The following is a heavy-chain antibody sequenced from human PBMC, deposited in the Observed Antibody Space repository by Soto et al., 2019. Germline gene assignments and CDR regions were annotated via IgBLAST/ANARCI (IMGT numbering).Heavy chain of an antibody. CDR1: GYSLTSYF. V-gene: IGHV1-46*04. Sequence: QVQLVQSGAEVKEPGASVKVSCKASGYSLTSYFMHWVRQAPGHGLEWMGIINPSGGRPTYAQRSQGRDTMTSDTSTSTVHMELSSLRSEDTAVYYCARIVRDDYGDYSSYGMDIWGQGTTVTVPS. J-gene: IGHJ6*02. CDR3: ARIVRDDYGDYSSYGMDI. D-gene: IGHD4-17*01. CDR2: INPSGGRP.